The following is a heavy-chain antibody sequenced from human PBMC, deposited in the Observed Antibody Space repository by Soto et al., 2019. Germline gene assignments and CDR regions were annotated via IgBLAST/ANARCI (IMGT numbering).Heavy chain of an antibody. V-gene: IGHV4-39*01. CDR1: GDSVTSNHFF. J-gene: IGHJ4*02. Sequence: SETLSLTCTVSGDSVTSNHFFWGWIRRPPGRGLEWIASIYRDGSTYIRPSLESRVSMSLDTSKNQFSLKLTSVTAADTAVYFGGKMLTGTSGHSDCDSWGQGTLVT. D-gene: IGHD2-21*02. CDR3: GKMLTGTSGHSDCDS. CDR2: IYRDGST.